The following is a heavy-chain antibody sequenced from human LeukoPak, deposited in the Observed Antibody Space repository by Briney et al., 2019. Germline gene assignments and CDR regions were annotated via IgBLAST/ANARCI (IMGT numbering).Heavy chain of an antibody. J-gene: IGHJ4*02. CDR1: GGSISSGSYY. V-gene: IGHV4-61*02. CDR3: ARDCSGGTCYLGVVDY. CDR2: IYTSGST. D-gene: IGHD2-15*01. Sequence: SETLSLTCTVSGGSISSGSYYWSWIRQPPGKGLEWIGRIYTSGSTNYNPSLKSRVTMSVDTSKNQFSLKLSSVTAADAAVYYCARDCSGGTCYLGVVDYWGQGILVTVSP.